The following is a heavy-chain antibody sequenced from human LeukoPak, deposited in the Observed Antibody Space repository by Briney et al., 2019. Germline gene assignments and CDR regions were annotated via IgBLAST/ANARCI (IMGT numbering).Heavy chain of an antibody. J-gene: IGHJ4*02. D-gene: IGHD3-10*01. CDR3: LVRGEDFDY. V-gene: IGHV1-46*01. CDR2: INPSGGST. Sequence: ASVKVSFKASGYTFTSYYMHWVRQAPGQGLEWMGIINPSGGSTSYAQKFQGRVTMTRDTSTSTVYMELSSLRSEDTAVYYLLVRGEDFDYWGQGTLVTVSS. CDR1: GYTFTSYY.